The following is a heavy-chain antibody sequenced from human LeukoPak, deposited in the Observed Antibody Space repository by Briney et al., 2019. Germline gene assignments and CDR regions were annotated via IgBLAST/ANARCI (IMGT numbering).Heavy chain of an antibody. D-gene: IGHD1-20*01. J-gene: IGHJ4*02. V-gene: IGHV4-38-2*02. Sequence: PSETLSLTCTVSGYSISSGYYWGWIRQPPGKGLEWIGSIYHSGSTYYNPSLKSRVTISVDTSKNQFSLKLSSVTAADTAVYYCARDGITGTGDYFDYWGQGTLVTVSS. CDR1: GYSISSGYY. CDR3: ARDGITGTGDYFDY. CDR2: IYHSGST.